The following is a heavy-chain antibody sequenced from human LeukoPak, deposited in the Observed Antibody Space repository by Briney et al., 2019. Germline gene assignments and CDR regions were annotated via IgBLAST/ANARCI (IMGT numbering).Heavy chain of an antibody. CDR3: AREPKGRGSYYYPFDY. CDR2: IYYSGST. Sequence: SGPTLVNPTETLTLTCTVSGFSLSNARMGVSWIRQPPGKGLEWIGYIYYSGSTYYNPSLKSRVTISVDTSKNQFSLKLSSVTAADTAVYYCAREPKGRGSYYYPFDYWGQGTLVTVSS. J-gene: IGHJ4*02. D-gene: IGHD1-26*01. V-gene: IGHV4-31*03. CDR1: GFSLSNARMG.